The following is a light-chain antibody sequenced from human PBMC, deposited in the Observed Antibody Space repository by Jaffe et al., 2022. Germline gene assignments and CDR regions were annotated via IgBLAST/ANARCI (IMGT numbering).Light chain of an antibody. J-gene: IGKJ4*01. Sequence: DIVMTQSPDSLAVSLGERATINCRSSQSLLYDSNNKNYFSWYQQKPGQPPRLLISWSSTRESGVPDRFSGSGSGTEFTLTISSLQAEDVAVYYCQQLYSLPLTFGGGTRVEIK. CDR2: WSS. CDR1: QSLLYDSNNKNY. V-gene: IGKV4-1*01. CDR3: QQLYSLPLT.